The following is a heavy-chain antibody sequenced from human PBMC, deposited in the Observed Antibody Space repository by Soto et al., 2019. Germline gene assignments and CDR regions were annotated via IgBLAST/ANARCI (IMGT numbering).Heavy chain of an antibody. J-gene: IGHJ4*02. CDR2: IYYSGST. V-gene: IGHV4-31*03. D-gene: IGHD3-22*01. Sequence: SETLSLTCTVSGGSISSGGYYWSWIRQHPGKGLEWIGYIYYSGSTYYNPSLKSRVTISVDTSKNQFSLKLSSVTAADTAVYYCAREANYDSSGYYLTYYFDYWGQGTLVTVSS. CDR1: GGSISSGGYY. CDR3: AREANYDSSGYYLTYYFDY.